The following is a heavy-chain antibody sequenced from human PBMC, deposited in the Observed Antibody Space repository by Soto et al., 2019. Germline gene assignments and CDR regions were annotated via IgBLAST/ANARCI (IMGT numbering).Heavy chain of an antibody. D-gene: IGHD6-19*01. J-gene: IGHJ4*02. V-gene: IGHV1-69*01. CDR1: GGTFSSYA. CDR3: ASARKGMGYSSGWYANFDY. Sequence: QVQLVQSGAEVKKPGSSVKVSCKASGGTFSSYAISWVRQAPGQGLEWMGGFIPIFGTANYAQKFQGRVTITADESTSTAYMELSSLRSEDTAVYYCASARKGMGYSSGWYANFDYWGQGTLVTVSS. CDR2: FIPIFGTA.